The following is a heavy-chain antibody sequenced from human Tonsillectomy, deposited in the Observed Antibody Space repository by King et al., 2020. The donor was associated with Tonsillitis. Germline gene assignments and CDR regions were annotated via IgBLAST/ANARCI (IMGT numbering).Heavy chain of an antibody. Sequence: VQLVESGGGLVQPGGSLRLSCAASGFTFSSFAMSWVRQAPGKGLEWVSTISGSGGRTYYADSVKGRFTISRDNSKNTLDLQMNSLRAADTAAYYCAKATGNYWYFDLWGRGTLVTVSS. CDR2: ISGSGGRT. J-gene: IGHJ2*01. D-gene: IGHD1-14*01. V-gene: IGHV3-23*04. CDR1: GFTFSSFA. CDR3: AKATGNYWYFDL.